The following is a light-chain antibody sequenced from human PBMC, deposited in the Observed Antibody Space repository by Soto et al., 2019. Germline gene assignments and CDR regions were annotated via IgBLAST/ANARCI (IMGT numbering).Light chain of an antibody. CDR2: ETS. Sequence: SALTQPASVSGSPGQSVTISCTGTSSDFGSYKFVSWYQHHPGKVPKVIIYETSKRPSGVSDRFSGSKSGNTASLTISGLQAEDEADYYCFSFTSTNTHVFGSGTKVTLL. V-gene: IGLV2-23*01. CDR1: SSDFGSYKF. J-gene: IGLJ1*01. CDR3: FSFTSTNTHV.